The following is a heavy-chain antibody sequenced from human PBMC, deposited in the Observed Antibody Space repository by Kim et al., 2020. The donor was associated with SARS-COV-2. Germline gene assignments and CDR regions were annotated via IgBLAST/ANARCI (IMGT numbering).Heavy chain of an antibody. CDR1: GGTFSSYA. CDR3: ARAKYYDILTGPPTSGYYYYGMDV. CDR2: IIPIFGTA. Sequence: SVKVSCKASGGTFSSYAISWVRQAPGQGLEWMGGIIPIFGTANYAQKFQGRVTITADESTSTAYMELSSLRSEDTAVYYCARAKYYDILTGPPTSGYYYYGMDVWGQGTTVTVSS. V-gene: IGHV1-69*13. D-gene: IGHD3-9*01. J-gene: IGHJ6*02.